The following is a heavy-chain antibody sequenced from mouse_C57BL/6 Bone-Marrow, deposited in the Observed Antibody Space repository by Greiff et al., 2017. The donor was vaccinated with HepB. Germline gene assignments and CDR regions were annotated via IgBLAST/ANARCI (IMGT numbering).Heavy chain of an antibody. CDR3: ARPKD. V-gene: IGHV1-82*01. D-gene: IGHD1-3*01. Sequence: LVEPGASVKISCKASGYAFSSSWMNWVKQRPGKGLEWIGRIYPGDGDTNYNGKFKGNATLTADKSSSTAYMQLSSLTSEDSAVYFCARPKDWGQGTLVTVSA. CDR2: IYPGDGDT. CDR1: GYAFSSSW. J-gene: IGHJ3*01.